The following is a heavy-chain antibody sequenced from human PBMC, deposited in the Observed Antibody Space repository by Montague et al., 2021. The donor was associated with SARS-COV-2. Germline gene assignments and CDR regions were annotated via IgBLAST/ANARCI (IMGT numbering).Heavy chain of an antibody. CDR3: ARRLGSSNWHWKGAFYYMDV. CDR1: DGAIGGYY. V-gene: IGHV4-59*08. CDR2: VHPGGSA. Sequence: SETLSLTCTVSDGAIGGYYWSWVRQPPGKGLQWVGYVHPGGSASYNPSLKSRVTISVDPSKNQFSLKVNSVTAADTAVYYCARRLGSSNWHWKGAFYYMDVWGKGTTVIVSS. D-gene: IGHD6-13*01. J-gene: IGHJ6*03.